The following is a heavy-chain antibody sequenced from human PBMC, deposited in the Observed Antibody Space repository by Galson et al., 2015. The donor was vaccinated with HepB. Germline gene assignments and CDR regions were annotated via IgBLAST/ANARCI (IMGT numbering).Heavy chain of an antibody. D-gene: IGHD6-19*01. Sequence: SVKVSCKASGYTFTSYGISWVRQAPGQGLEWMGWISAYNGNTNYAQKLQGRVTMTTDTSTSTSYMELRSLRSEDTAVYYCAREVGQWLVLGDYFDYWGQGTLVTVSS. V-gene: IGHV1-18*01. CDR3: AREVGQWLVLGDYFDY. J-gene: IGHJ4*02. CDR1: GYTFTSYG. CDR2: ISAYNGNT.